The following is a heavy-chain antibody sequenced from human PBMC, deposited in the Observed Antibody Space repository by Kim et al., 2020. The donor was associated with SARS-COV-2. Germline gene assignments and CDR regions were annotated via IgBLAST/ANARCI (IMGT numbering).Heavy chain of an antibody. CDR1: GGSISSSSYY. Sequence: SETLSLTCTVSGGSISSSSYYWGWIRQPPGKGLEWIGSIYYSGSTYYNPSLKSRVTISVDTSKNQFSLKLSSVTAADTAVYYCARHVRADSGQQWLAPVTNFGYWGQGTLVTVSS. CDR3: ARHVRADSGQQWLAPVTNFGY. CDR2: IYYSGST. D-gene: IGHD6-19*01. V-gene: IGHV4-39*01. J-gene: IGHJ4*02.